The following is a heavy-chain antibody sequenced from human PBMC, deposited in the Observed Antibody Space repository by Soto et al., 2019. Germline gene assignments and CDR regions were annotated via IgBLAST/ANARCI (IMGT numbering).Heavy chain of an antibody. CDR1: GFTFSNYN. Sequence: EVQLVESGGGLVQPGGSRKLSCEASGFTFSNYNMNWVRQAPGKGLEWLAYISTTRTTIYYADSVKGRITIARDNVKSSLYLYMNSLRDEDKAVYYCARDRVGLDYWGQGTLVTVSS. CDR2: ISTTRTTI. V-gene: IGHV3-48*02. CDR3: ARDRVGLDY. D-gene: IGHD3-16*01. J-gene: IGHJ4*02.